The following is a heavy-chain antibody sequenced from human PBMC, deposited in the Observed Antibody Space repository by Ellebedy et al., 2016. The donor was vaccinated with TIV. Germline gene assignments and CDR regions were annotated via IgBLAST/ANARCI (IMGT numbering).Heavy chain of an antibody. CDR1: GFTFSSYA. J-gene: IGHJ6*02. CDR3: AKFWAVADWYAYYYGMDV. Sequence: GGSLRLSCAASGFTFSSYAMSWVRQAPGKGLEWVSAISGSGGSTYYADSVKGRFTISRDNSKNTLYLQMNSLRAEDTAVYYCAKFWAVADWYAYYYGMDVWGQGTTVTVSS. D-gene: IGHD6-19*01. CDR2: ISGSGGST. V-gene: IGHV3-23*01.